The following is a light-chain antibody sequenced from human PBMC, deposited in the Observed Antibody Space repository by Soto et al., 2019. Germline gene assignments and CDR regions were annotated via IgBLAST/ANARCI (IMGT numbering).Light chain of an antibody. CDR3: HQYDSWT. CDR1: QSVSSSY. J-gene: IGKJ1*01. Sequence: EIVLTPSPGTLSLSPGERATLSCRASQSVSSSYLAWYQQKPGQPPRLLIYGASSRATGIPDRFSGSGSGTDFTLTISSLEPEDFAVYYCHQYDSWTFGQGTKVDIK. V-gene: IGKV3-20*01. CDR2: GAS.